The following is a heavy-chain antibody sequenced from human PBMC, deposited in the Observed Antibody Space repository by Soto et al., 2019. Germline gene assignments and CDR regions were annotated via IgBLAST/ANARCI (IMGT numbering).Heavy chain of an antibody. D-gene: IGHD3-22*01. CDR1: GFTFSIYW. J-gene: IGHJ4*02. CDR3: ARDRYDSSGDHLGLIAY. Sequence: GGSLRLSCAASGFTFSIYWMHWVRQAPGKGLVWVSRINSDGSATTYADSVKGRFTISRDNAKNTLYLQMNSLRAEDTAVYYCARDRYDSSGDHLGLIAYWGQGTLVTVSS. CDR2: INSDGSAT. V-gene: IGHV3-74*01.